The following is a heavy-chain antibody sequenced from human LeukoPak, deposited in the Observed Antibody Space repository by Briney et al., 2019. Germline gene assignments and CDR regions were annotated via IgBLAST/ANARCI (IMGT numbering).Heavy chain of an antibody. J-gene: IGHJ4*02. CDR3: AREQSMGYYDSSGSDY. CDR2: IYTSGST. D-gene: IGHD3-22*01. CDR1: GGSISSGSYY. V-gene: IGHV4-61*02. Sequence: SETLSLTCTVSGGSISSGSYYWGWIRQPAGKGLEWIGRIYTSGSTNYNPSLKSRVTISVDTSKNQFSLKLSSVTAADTAVYYCAREQSMGYYDSSGSDYWGQGTLVTVSS.